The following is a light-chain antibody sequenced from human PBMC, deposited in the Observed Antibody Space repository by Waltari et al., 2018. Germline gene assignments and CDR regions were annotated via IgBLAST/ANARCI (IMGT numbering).Light chain of an antibody. CDR3: QKRFSSRK. J-gene: IGKJ1*01. CDR2: GAS. Sequence: DIQMTQSPTSLSASVGDTVTISCRASQSSGSFLSWYQQKPGKAPKLLIYGASTLQSGVPLRFRGSGSGKDFTFNINSLRHEDFATDYCQKRFSSRKFGQGTKVEIK. CDR1: QSSGSF. V-gene: IGKV1-39*01.